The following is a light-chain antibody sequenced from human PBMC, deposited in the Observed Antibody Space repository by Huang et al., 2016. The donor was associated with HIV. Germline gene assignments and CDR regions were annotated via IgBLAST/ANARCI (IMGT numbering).Light chain of an antibody. J-gene: IGKJ4*01. CDR3: VQGIHLPLT. CDR1: QSILHRDGKAY. Sequence: DIVMTQTPLSLSVTPGQTASISCKSSQSILHRDGKAYLSWYVQKSGQSLQLLIDKVSSRLSGVPDRFSGSGSETDFTLKISRVEAEDVGVYYCVQGIHLPLTFGGGTKMEIK. CDR2: KVS. V-gene: IGKV2-29*02.